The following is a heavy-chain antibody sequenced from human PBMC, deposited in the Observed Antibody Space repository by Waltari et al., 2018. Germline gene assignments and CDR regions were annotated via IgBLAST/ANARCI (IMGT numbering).Heavy chain of an antibody. CDR3: NVELAEAGN. V-gene: IGHV3-21*06. CDR2: ISKSGRVT. Sequence: EVHLVESGGGLVKPGGSLRVSCGASAFGFSSFSINGIRQTPGKGLEWVSSISKSGRVTEYADSVKGRFTFSRDNANNSVYLQMNSLRVEDTAVYYCNVELAEAGNWGQGTLVTVSP. D-gene: IGHD6-13*01. J-gene: IGHJ4*02. CDR1: AFGFSSFS.